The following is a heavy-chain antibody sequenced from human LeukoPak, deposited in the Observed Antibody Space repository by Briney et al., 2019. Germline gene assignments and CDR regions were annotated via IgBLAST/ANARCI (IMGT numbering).Heavy chain of an antibody. CDR3: AIGGRFGLLDY. D-gene: IGHD3-10*01. CDR2: IKQDGSEK. J-gene: IGHJ4*02. CDR1: GFTFSSYW. V-gene: IGHV3-7*01. Sequence: GGSLRLSCAASGFTFSSYWMSWVRQAPGKGLEWVANIKQDGSEKYYVDSVKGRFTISRDNAKNSLYLQMNSLRAEDTAVYYCAIGGRFGLLDYWGRGTLVTVSS.